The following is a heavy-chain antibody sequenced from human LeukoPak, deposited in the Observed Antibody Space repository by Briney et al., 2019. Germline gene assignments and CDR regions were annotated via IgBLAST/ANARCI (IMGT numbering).Heavy chain of an antibody. CDR1: GFTFSSYA. CDR2: ISYDGSNK. D-gene: IGHD1-14*01. Sequence: GGSLRLCCAASGFTFSSYAMHWVRQAPGKGLEWVAVISYDGSNKYYADSVKGRFTISRDNSKNTLYLQMNSLRAEDTAVYYCAREMRNLAGLDYWGQGTLVTVSS. CDR3: AREMRNLAGLDY. J-gene: IGHJ4*02. V-gene: IGHV3-30*04.